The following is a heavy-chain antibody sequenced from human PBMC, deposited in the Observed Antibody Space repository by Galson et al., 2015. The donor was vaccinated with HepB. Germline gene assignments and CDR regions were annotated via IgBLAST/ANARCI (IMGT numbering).Heavy chain of an antibody. CDR1: GYTFTSYY. D-gene: IGHD6-19*01. CDR2: INPRCGST. CDR3: ARAGTTDRYAMDV. J-gene: IGHJ6*02. Sequence: SVKVSCKASGYTFTSYYMHWVRQAPGQGLEWMGIINPRCGSTSYAQKFQGRVTMTRDTSTSTLYMELSSLRSEDTAVYYCARAGTTDRYAMDVWGRGATVTVSS. V-gene: IGHV1-46*03.